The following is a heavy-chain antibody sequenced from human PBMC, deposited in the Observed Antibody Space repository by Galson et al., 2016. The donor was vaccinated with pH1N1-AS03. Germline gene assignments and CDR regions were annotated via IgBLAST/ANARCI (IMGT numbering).Heavy chain of an antibody. D-gene: IGHD3-22*01. CDR1: GFTFSNYE. J-gene: IGHJ5*01. V-gene: IGHV3-48*03. Sequence: SLRPSCAASGFTFSNYEMNWVRQAPGKGLEWVSYISTSGTTVHYADSVKGRFTISRDNAKNSLYLQLSSLRAEDTAVYYCARDPTYATSGYYYPHFDSWGQGTLVTVSS. CDR3: ARDPTYATSGYYYPHFDS. CDR2: ISTSGTTV.